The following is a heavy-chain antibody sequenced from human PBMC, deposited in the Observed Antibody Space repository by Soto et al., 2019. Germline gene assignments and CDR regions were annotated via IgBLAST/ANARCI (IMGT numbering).Heavy chain of an antibody. CDR1: GYSFTSYG. J-gene: IGHJ4*02. Sequence: ASVKVSCKASGYSFTSYGISWVRQAPGQGLEWMGWISAYNGNTNYAQKLQGRVTMTTDTSTSTAYMELRSLRSDDTAVYYCARDKTGGGSGDFDYWGQGTLVTVPS. CDR2: ISAYNGNT. V-gene: IGHV1-18*01. CDR3: ARDKTGGGSGDFDY. D-gene: IGHD2-15*01.